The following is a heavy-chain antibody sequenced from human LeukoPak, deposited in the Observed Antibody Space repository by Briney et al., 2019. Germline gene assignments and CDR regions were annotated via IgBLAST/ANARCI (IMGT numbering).Heavy chain of an antibody. D-gene: IGHD4-17*01. CDR2: FDPEDGET. V-gene: IGHV1-24*01. CDR1: GYTLTGLS. J-gene: IGHJ4*02. Sequence: ASVKVSCKVSGYTLTGLSMHWVRQAPGKGLEWMGGFDPEDGETIYAQKFQGRVTMTEDTSTDTAYMELSSLRSEDTAVYYCATWGDGDYYFDYWGQGTLVTVSS. CDR3: ATWGDGDYYFDY.